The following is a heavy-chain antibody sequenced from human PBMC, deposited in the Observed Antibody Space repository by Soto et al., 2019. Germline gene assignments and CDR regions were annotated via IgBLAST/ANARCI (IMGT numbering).Heavy chain of an antibody. V-gene: IGHV5-51*01. CDR1: GYSFTTYW. CDR3: ARHDSSGWPEYYYYGMDV. Sequence: GESLKISCKSSGYSFTTYWLGWVRQMPGKGLEWMGIIYPAESDTRYSPSCQGQVTISADKSINTAYLQWSSLKASDTAMYYCARHDSSGWPEYYYYGMDVWGQGTTVTVSS. D-gene: IGHD6-19*01. CDR2: IYPAESDT. J-gene: IGHJ6*02.